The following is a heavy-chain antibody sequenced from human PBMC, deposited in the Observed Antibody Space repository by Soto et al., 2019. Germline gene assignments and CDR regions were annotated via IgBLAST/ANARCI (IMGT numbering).Heavy chain of an antibody. V-gene: IGHV3-23*01. CDR1: GFTFSSYA. D-gene: IGHD2-2*01. CDR3: ATGLVVPAAKRPYYFDY. CDR2: ISGSGGST. J-gene: IGHJ4*02. Sequence: GGSLRLSCAASGFTFSSYAMSWVRQAPGKGLEWVSAISGSGGSTYYADSVKGRFTISRDNSKNTLYLQMNSLRAEDTVVYYCATGLVVPAAKRPYYFDYWGQGTLVTVSS.